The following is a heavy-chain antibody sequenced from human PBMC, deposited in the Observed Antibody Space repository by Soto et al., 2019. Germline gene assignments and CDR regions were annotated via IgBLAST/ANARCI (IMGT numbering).Heavy chain of an antibody. D-gene: IGHD6-13*01. J-gene: IGHJ3*02. Sequence: PSETLSLTCAVSGYSISSGYYWGWIRQPPGKGLKWIGIIYHSGTTYYNPSLKSRVTISIDTSQNKLSLRLNSVTAADTAVYYCARTVQQQLALLEIWGQGTMVTVSS. CDR3: ARTVQQQLALLEI. V-gene: IGHV4-38-2*01. CDR2: IYHSGTT. CDR1: GYSISSGYY.